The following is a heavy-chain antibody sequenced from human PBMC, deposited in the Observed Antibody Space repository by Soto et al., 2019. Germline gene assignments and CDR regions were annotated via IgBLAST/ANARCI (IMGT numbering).Heavy chain of an antibody. V-gene: IGHV3-23*01. CDR3: AKSRYSDSSGDFYDY. J-gene: IGHJ4*02. CDR2: IRGSGRTT. CDR1: AFTFNNYA. D-gene: IGHD3-22*01. Sequence: GGFLRLSCAASAFTFNNYAMSWVRQAPGKGLEWVSGIRGSGRTTYYADSVKGRFTISRDNSNNTLFLQMNSLRAEDTAVYYCAKSRYSDSSGDFYDYWGQGTLVTVSS.